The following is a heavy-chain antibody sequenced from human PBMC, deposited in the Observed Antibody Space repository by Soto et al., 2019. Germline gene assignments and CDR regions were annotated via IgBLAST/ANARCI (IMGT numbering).Heavy chain of an antibody. Sequence: SETLSLTCGVSGGSFSGYQWNWIRQSPGQGLEWIGEINHSGTTKYNPSLESRINLSVDTSKRQFSLKMFSVTAADTAIYYCARGWRFDPWGKGTKVTVSS. CDR2: INHSGTT. CDR1: GGSFSGYQ. D-gene: IGHD1-1*01. V-gene: IGHV4-34*01. CDR3: ARGWRFDP. J-gene: IGHJ5*02.